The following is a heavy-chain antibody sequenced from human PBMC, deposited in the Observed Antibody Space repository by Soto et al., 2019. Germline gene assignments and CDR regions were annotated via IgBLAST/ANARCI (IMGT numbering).Heavy chain of an antibody. CDR2: MNPNSGRT. D-gene: IGHD2-15*01. CDR1: GYTFTSSD. V-gene: IGHV1-8*01. Sequence: QVQLVQSGAEVKKPGASVKVSCSASGYTFTSSDVSWVRQATGQGLEWMGWMNPNSGRTGYSQKFQARVTLTRNISMCTAYMELPSLTSEDTAVYYCARGRVGSNYLAPWGQGTLVTVSS. J-gene: IGHJ5*02. CDR3: ARGRVGSNYLAP.